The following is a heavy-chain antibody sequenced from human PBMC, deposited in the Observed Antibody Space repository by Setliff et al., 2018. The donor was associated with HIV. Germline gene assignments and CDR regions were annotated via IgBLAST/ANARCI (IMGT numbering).Heavy chain of an antibody. CDR2: IYYSGGT. D-gene: IGHD2-2*01. CDR1: GGSISSGGYY. V-gene: IGHV4-31*03. CDR3: ARGDAMTSLGAFDI. Sequence: SETLSLTCTVSGGSISSGGYYWSWIRQYPQKGLEWIGYIYYSGGTYYNPSLKSRVTMSVDTSKNQFSLKLSSVTAADTAVYYCARGDAMTSLGAFDIWGQGTMVTVSS. J-gene: IGHJ3*02.